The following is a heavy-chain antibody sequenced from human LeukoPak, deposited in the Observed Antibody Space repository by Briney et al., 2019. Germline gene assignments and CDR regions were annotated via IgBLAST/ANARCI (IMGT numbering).Heavy chain of an antibody. V-gene: IGHV3-23*01. J-gene: IGHJ4*02. CDR3: AKGGCSGGSCYAIGTYYFDY. Sequence: TGGSLRLSCAASGFTFSSYAMSWVRQAPGKGLEWVSAISGSGGSTYYADSVKGRFTISGDNSKNTLYLQMNSLRAEDTAVYYCAKGGCSGGSCYAIGTYYFDYWGQGTLVTVSS. D-gene: IGHD2-15*01. CDR2: ISGSGGST. CDR1: GFTFSSYA.